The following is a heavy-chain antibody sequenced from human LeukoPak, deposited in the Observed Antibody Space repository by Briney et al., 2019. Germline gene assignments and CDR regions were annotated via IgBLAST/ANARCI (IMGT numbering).Heavy chain of an antibody. V-gene: IGHV1-18*04. CDR1: GYTFTSYG. Sequence: ASVKVSCKASGYTFTSYGISWVRQAPGQGLEWMGWISAYNGNTNYAQKLQGRVTMTTDTSTSTAYMELRSLRSDDTAVYYCARDEGYQLQGWTLYYYYYGMDVWGKGTTVTVSS. CDR3: ARDEGYQLQGWTLYYYYYGMDV. D-gene: IGHD2-2*01. J-gene: IGHJ6*04. CDR2: ISAYNGNT.